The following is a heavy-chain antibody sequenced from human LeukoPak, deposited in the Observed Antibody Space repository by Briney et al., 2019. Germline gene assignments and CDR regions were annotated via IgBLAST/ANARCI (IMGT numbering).Heavy chain of an antibody. CDR2: IYYSGST. D-gene: IGHD3-22*01. CDR1: GGSVSSGSYY. CDR3: ARDRDYYDSSGYWVGAFDI. J-gene: IGHJ3*02. Sequence: APETLSLTCTVSGGSVSSGSYYWSWIRQPPGKGLEWIGYIYYSGSTNYNPSLKSRVTISVDTSKNQFSLKLSSVTAADTAVYYCARDRDYYDSSGYWVGAFDIWGQGRMVTVSS. V-gene: IGHV4-61*01.